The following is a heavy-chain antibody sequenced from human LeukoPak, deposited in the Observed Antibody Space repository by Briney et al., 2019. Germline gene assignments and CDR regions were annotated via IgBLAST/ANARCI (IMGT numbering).Heavy chain of an antibody. CDR3: ARVPRHKSWFDP. V-gene: IGHV4-30-2*01. Sequence: NPSETLSLTCAVSGSSISSGGYSWSWIRQPPGKGLEWIGYIYHSGSTYYNPSLKSRVTISVDRSKNQFSLKLSSVTAADTAVYYCARVPRHKSWFDPWGQGTLVTVSS. D-gene: IGHD4/OR15-4a*01. CDR1: GSSISSGGYS. J-gene: IGHJ5*02. CDR2: IYHSGST.